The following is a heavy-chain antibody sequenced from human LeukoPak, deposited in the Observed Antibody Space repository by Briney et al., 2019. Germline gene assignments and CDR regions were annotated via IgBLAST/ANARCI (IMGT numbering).Heavy chain of an antibody. CDR1: GFTFDDYA. V-gene: IGHV3-9*01. CDR3: ARRGSSSRYYFDY. Sequence: GRSLRLSCAASGFTFDDYAMHWVRQAPGKGLEWVSGISWNSGSIGYADSVKGRFTISRDNAKNSVSLQMNSLRADDTAVYYCARRGSSSRYYFDYWGQGTPVTVSS. J-gene: IGHJ4*02. CDR2: ISWNSGSI. D-gene: IGHD6-13*01.